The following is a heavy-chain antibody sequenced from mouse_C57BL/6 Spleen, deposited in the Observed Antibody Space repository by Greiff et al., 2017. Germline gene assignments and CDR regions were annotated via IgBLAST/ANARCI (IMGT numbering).Heavy chain of an antibody. CDR2: INYDGSST. V-gene: IGHV5-16*01. CDR1: GFTFSDYY. CDR3: ARAGWLLYYFDY. Sequence: EVQVVESEGGLVQPGSSMKLSCTASGFTFSDYYMAWVRQVPEKGLEWVANINYDGSSTYYLDSLKSRFIISRDNAKNILYLQMSSLKSEDTATYYCARAGWLLYYFDYWGQGTTLTVSS. D-gene: IGHD2-3*01. J-gene: IGHJ2*01.